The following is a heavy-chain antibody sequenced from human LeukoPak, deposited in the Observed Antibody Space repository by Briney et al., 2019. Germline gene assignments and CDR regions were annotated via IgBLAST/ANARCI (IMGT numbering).Heavy chain of an antibody. V-gene: IGHV4-39*01. CDR3: ARLSRYYDRSGYFFDDY. D-gene: IGHD3-22*01. J-gene: IGHJ4*02. CDR1: GGSISSGTYY. Sequence: SETLSLTCTVSGGSISSGTYYWGWIRQPPGKGLEWIGSSHYSGSNYYNPSLKSRVTISVDTSKNQFSLRLSSVTAADTAVYYCARLSRYYDRSGYFFDDYWGQGTLLTVSS. CDR2: SHYSGSN.